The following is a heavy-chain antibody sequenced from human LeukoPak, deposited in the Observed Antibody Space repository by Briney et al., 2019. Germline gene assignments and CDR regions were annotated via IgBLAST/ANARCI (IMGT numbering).Heavy chain of an antibody. CDR3: TTDRYDLNDYFDY. D-gene: IGHD1-1*01. V-gene: IGHV3-23*01. J-gene: IGHJ4*02. CDR2: LSGSGGST. CDR1: GFTFSNYA. Sequence: SGGSLRLSCAASGFTFSNYAMSWVRQAPGKGLEWVSALSGSGGSTYYADSVKGRFTISRDNSKNTLYLQMNSLKTEDTAVYYCTTDRYDLNDYFDYWGQGTLVTVSS.